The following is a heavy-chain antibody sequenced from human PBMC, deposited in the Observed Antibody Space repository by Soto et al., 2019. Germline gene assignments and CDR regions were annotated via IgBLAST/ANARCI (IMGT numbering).Heavy chain of an antibody. CDR3: ARGRRGLWFGNNYWYYGMDV. CDR1: GGSFSGYY. V-gene: IGHV4-34*01. J-gene: IGHJ6*02. D-gene: IGHD3-10*01. Sequence: PSETLSLTCAVYGGSFSGYYWSWIRQPPGKGLEWIGEINHSGSTNYNPSLKSRVTISVDTSKNQFSLKLSSVTAADTAVYYCARGRRGLWFGNNYWYYGMDVCGQGTTVTVSS. CDR2: INHSGST.